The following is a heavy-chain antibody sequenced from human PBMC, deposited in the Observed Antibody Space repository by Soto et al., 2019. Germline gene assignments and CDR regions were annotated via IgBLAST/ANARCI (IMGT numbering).Heavy chain of an antibody. CDR1: GFTFSSYS. J-gene: IGHJ4*02. V-gene: IGHV3-21*01. D-gene: IGHD3-10*01. Sequence: EVQLVESGGGLVKPGGSLRLSCAASGFTFSSYSMNWVRQAPGKGLEWVSSISSSSSYIYYADSVKGRFTISRDNAKNSLYLQMNSLRAEDTAVYYCARDSGSGVVSFDFTFDYWGQGTLVTVSS. CDR2: ISSSSSYI. CDR3: ARDSGSGVVSFDFTFDY.